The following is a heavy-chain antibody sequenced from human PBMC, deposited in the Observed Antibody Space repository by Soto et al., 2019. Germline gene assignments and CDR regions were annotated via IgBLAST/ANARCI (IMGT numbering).Heavy chain of an antibody. CDR3: ARGAELWTSDYYYYGMDV. CDR1: GYTFTSYG. Sequence: ASVKVSCKASGYTFTSYGISWVGQAPVQGLEWMGWISAYNGNTNYAQKLQGRVTMTTDTSTSTAYMELRSLRSDDTAVYYCARGAELWTSDYYYYGMDVWGQGTTVTVSS. J-gene: IGHJ6*02. CDR2: ISAYNGNT. V-gene: IGHV1-18*04. D-gene: IGHD5-18*01.